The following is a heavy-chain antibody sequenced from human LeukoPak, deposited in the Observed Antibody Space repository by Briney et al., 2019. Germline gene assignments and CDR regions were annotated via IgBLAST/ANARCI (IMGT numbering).Heavy chain of an antibody. V-gene: IGHV1-58*01. D-gene: IGHD4/OR15-4a*01. J-gene: IGHJ4*02. Sequence: SVKVSCKASGFTFTSSAVQWVRQARGQRLEWIGWIVVGSGNANYAQKFQERVTITRDMSTSTAYMELSRLRSDDTAVYYCARETAKVHDYWGQGTLVTVSS. CDR2: IVVGSGNA. CDR3: ARETAKVHDY. CDR1: GFTFTSSA.